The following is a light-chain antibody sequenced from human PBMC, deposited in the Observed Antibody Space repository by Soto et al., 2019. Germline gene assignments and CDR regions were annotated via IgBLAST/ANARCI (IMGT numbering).Light chain of an antibody. CDR3: QKYSSVIT. V-gene: IGKV1-27*01. CDR1: QGISSF. CDR2: GAS. Sequence: DILMTQSPSSLSASVGDRVTITCRASQGISSFVAWYQQKPGKVPRLLISGASTLQSGVPSRFSGSGSGTDFTLTITSLQPEDVATYYCQKYSSVITFGQGTRLEIK. J-gene: IGKJ5*01.